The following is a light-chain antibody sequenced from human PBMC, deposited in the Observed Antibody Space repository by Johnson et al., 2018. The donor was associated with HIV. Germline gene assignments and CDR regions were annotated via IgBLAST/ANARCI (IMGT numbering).Light chain of an antibody. Sequence: QSVLTQPPSVSAAPGQKVTISCSGSNSNIGNNYVSWFQQLPGTAPKLLIYENYKRPSGIPDRFSGSKSGPSATLGITGLPTGDEADYYCGTWDSSLSALVFGTGTKVTAL. CDR3: GTWDSSLSALV. CDR2: ENY. V-gene: IGLV1-51*02. J-gene: IGLJ1*01. CDR1: NSNIGNNY.